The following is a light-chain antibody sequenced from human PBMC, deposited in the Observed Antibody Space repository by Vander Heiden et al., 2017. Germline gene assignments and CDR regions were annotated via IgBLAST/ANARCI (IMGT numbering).Light chain of an antibody. J-gene: IGKJ4*01. CDR1: QSVLSNSNNKNY. CDR2: WAS. Sequence: DIVMTQSPDSLAVSLGERATINCKSSQSVLSNSNNKNYLVWYQQKPGQPPKLLISWASTRESGVPDRFNGSGSGTDFTLTIGSLQAEDAAVYYCQQGYAAGLTFGAGTKVQI. V-gene: IGKV4-1*01. CDR3: QQGYAAGLT.